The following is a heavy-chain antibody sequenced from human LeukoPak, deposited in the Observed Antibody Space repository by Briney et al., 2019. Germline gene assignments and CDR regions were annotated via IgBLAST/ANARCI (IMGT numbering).Heavy chain of an antibody. D-gene: IGHD1-1*01. J-gene: IGHJ3*02. CDR2: ISGSGGST. Sequence: GGTLRLSCAASGFTFSSYGMSWVRQAPGKGLEWVSAISGSGGSTYYADSVKGRFTISRDNSKNTLYLQMNSLRAEDTAVYYCAKDLELEMGAFDIWGQGTMVTVSS. CDR1: GFTFSSYG. CDR3: AKDLELEMGAFDI. V-gene: IGHV3-23*01.